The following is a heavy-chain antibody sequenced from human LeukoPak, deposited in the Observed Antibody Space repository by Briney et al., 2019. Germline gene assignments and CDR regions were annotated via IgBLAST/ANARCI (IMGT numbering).Heavy chain of an antibody. CDR3: AKDSMQYQPLLPSH. Sequence: TGGSLRLSCAASGFTFSSYGMHWVRQAPGKGLEWGAVISYDGSNKYYADSVKGRFTISRDNSKNTLYLQMNSLRAEDTAVYYCAKDSMQYQPLLPSHWGQGTLVTVSS. CDR1: GFTFSSYG. D-gene: IGHD2-2*01. J-gene: IGHJ4*02. V-gene: IGHV3-30*18. CDR2: ISYDGSNK.